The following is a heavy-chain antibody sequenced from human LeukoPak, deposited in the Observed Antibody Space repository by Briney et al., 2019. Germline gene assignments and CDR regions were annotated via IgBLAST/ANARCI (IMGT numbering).Heavy chain of an antibody. J-gene: IGHJ4*02. CDR2: AGWAGGTT. V-gene: IGHV3-43*01. CDR1: GFNFDRYT. CDR3: AKELDTMFFDY. Sequence: GSLRLSCATSGFNFDRYTIHWVRQAPGKGLEWVSLAGWAGGTTFYSDSVRGRFIISRDSGRKSVYLQMNSLTTDDTAFYFCAKELDTMFFDYWGQGALVTVSS. D-gene: IGHD3-10*02.